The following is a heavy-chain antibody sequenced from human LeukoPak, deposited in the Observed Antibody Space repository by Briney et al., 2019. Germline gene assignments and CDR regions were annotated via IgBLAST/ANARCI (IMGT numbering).Heavy chain of an antibody. Sequence: ASVKVSCKASGYTFTTYAMNWVRQAPGQGLEWMGWINTNTGNPTYAQGFTGRFVFSLDTSVSTAYLQISSLKAEDTAMYYCVRSLAARSLDYWDQGTLVTVSS. CDR1: GYTFTTYA. J-gene: IGHJ4*02. CDR3: VRSLAARSLDY. CDR2: INTNTGNP. D-gene: IGHD6-6*01. V-gene: IGHV7-4-1*02.